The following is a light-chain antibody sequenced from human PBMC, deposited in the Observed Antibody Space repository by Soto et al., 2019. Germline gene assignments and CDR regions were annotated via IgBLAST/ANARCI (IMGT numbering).Light chain of an antibody. CDR1: QSVDSF. CDR2: DAS. Sequence: EIVLTQSPATLSLSPGERATLSCRASQSVDSFLGWYQQIPGQAPRLLIYDASNRATGIPARFSGSGSGTDFTLTISSLEPEDFAFYYCQQRRNWPLTFGGGTKVEI. CDR3: QQRRNWPLT. V-gene: IGKV3-11*01. J-gene: IGKJ4*01.